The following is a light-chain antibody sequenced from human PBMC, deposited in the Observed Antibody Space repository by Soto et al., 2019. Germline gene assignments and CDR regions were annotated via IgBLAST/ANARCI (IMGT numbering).Light chain of an antibody. CDR1: QSVSSF. Sequence: ETLMTQSPATLSVSPGERATLSCRASQSVSSFLAWYQQKPGQAPRLLIYDASNRATGIPARFRGSGSGTEFTLTISSLQSEDFAVYCCQQYSYWPLTFGGGTKVDIK. CDR2: DAS. V-gene: IGKV3D-15*01. CDR3: QQYSYWPLT. J-gene: IGKJ4*01.